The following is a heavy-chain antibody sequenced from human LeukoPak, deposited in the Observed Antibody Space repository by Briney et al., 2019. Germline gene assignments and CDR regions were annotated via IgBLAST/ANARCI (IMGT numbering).Heavy chain of an antibody. J-gene: IGHJ5*02. CDR1: GFTFSSYA. Sequence: GRSLRLSCAASGFTFSSYAMHWVRQAPGEGLEWVAVISYDGSNKYYADSVKGRFTISRDNSKNTLYLQMNSLRAEDTAVYYCARGIQLWTHLTTWGQGTLVTVSS. V-gene: IGHV3-30*04. CDR2: ISYDGSNK. CDR3: ARGIQLWTHLTT. D-gene: IGHD5-18*01.